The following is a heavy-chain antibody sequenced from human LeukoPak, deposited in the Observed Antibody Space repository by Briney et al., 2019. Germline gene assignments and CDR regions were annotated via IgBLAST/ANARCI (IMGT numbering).Heavy chain of an antibody. V-gene: IGHV3-23*01. D-gene: IGHD3-9*01. CDR1: GFTFSSHG. CDR3: AKCILTGYYKGYMDV. CDR2: ISGSGGST. Sequence: GGSLRLSCAASGFTFSSHGMSWVRQAPGKGLEWVSAISGSGGSTYHADSVKGRFTISRDNSKNTLYLQMNSLRAEDTAVYYCAKCILTGYYKGYMDVWGKGTTVTISS. J-gene: IGHJ6*03.